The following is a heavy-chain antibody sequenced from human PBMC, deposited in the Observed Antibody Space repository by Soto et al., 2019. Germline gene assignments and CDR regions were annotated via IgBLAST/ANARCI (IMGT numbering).Heavy chain of an antibody. CDR2: IYSSGTT. D-gene: IGHD6-25*01. J-gene: IGHJ4*02. CDR3: ARHDNGHSSGRLDY. CDR1: GGSMSSSNW. V-gene: IGHV4-4*02. Sequence: SETLSLTCTVSGGSMSSSNWWNWVRQPPGKGLEWIGSIYSSGTTYYNPSLKSRVTISVDTSKNQFSLKVNSVTAADTAVYYCARHDNGHSSGRLDYWGQGTLVTVSS.